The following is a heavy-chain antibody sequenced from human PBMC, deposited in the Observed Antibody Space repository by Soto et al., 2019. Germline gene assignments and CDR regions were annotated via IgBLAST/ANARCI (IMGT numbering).Heavy chain of an antibody. V-gene: IGHV4-34*01. Sequence: SETLSLTCAVYGGSFSGYYWSWIRQPPGKGLEWIGEINHSGSTNYNPSLKSRVTISVDTSKNQFSLKLSSVTAADTAVYYCARGMFGYSSGWYPYYWGQGTLVTVSS. J-gene: IGHJ4*02. CDR3: ARGMFGYSSGWYPYY. CDR2: INHSGST. D-gene: IGHD6-19*01. CDR1: GGSFSGYY.